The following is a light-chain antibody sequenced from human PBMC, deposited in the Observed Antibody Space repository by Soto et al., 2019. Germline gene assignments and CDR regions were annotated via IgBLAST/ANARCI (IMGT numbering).Light chain of an antibody. CDR2: LAS. CDR3: QQYKKWPPT. Sequence: EITMTQSPATLSVSPGESATLSCRASESLDSDLAWYQQKSGQAPRLLIYLASTRPTGVPSRFSGSGSGTDFTLTISSLQAEDFAVYYCQQYKKWPPTFGQGTKVEIK. CDR1: ESLDSD. V-gene: IGKV3D-15*01. J-gene: IGKJ1*01.